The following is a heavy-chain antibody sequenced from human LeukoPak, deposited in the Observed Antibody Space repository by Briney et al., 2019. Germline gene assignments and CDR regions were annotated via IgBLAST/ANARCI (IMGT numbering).Heavy chain of an antibody. CDR2: ISAYNGNT. J-gene: IGHJ4*02. V-gene: IGHV1-18*01. CDR1: GYTFTSYG. CDR3: ARLPLLTGYYSTYDY. D-gene: IGHD3-9*01. Sequence: ASVKVSCKASGYTFTSYGISWVRQAPGQGLEWMGWISAYNGNTNYAQKLQGRVTMTTDTSTSTAYMELRSLRSDDTAVYYCARLPLLTGYYSTYDYWGQGTLVTVSS.